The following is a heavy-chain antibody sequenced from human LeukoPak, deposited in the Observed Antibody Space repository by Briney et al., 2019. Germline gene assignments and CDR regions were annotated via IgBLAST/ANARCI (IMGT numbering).Heavy chain of an antibody. Sequence: SETLSLTCTVSGGSISSYYWSWIRQPPGKGLEWIGYIYYSGSTNYNPSLKSRVTISADTSKNQFSLKLSSVTAADTAVYYCARSEPTALHASDIWGQGTMVTVSS. V-gene: IGHV4-59*01. CDR1: GGSISSYY. CDR2: IYYSGST. D-gene: IGHD1-1*01. J-gene: IGHJ3*02. CDR3: ARSEPTALHASDI.